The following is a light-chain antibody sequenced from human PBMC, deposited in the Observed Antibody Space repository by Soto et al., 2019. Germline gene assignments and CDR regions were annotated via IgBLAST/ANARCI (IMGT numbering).Light chain of an antibody. J-gene: IGKJ3*01. CDR2: AAS. CDR3: QQGHSMTFT. V-gene: IGKV1-39*01. CDR1: QSITNS. Sequence: DIQMTQSPSSLSASVGDRVTITCRASQSITNSLNWYQHKPGKAPTLVVYAASSLQSGVPSRFSGSGSGTDFNLTISSLQPEDFATYFSQQGHSMTFTFGPGTKVDIK.